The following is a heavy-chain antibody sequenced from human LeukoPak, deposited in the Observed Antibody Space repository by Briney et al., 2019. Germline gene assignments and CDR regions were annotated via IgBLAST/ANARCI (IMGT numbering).Heavy chain of an antibody. V-gene: IGHV4-34*01. Sequence: SETLSLTCAVYGGSFSGYYWSWIRQPPGKGLEWIGEINHSGSTNYNPSLKSRVTISVDTSKNQFSLKLSSVTAADTAVYYCARGRGYNWNYCHFDYWGQGTLVTVSS. CDR2: INHSGST. CDR1: GGSFSGYY. CDR3: ARGRGYNWNYCHFDY. J-gene: IGHJ4*02. D-gene: IGHD1-7*01.